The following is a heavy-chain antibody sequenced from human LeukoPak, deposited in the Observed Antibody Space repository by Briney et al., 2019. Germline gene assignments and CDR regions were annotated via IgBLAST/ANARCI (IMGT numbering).Heavy chain of an antibody. CDR3: ARGNGMATFLWHS. CDR2: IYHSGAT. D-gene: IGHD5-24*01. CDR1: GASISGHY. Sequence: SSETLSLTCLVSGASISGHYWSWLRQPPGKGLEWIGYIYHSGATRYTSSLKSRVTMSLDTSKNNFSLKLSAVTAADTAVYYCARGNGMATFLWHSWGQGTLVTVSS. V-gene: IGHV4-59*11. J-gene: IGHJ5*02.